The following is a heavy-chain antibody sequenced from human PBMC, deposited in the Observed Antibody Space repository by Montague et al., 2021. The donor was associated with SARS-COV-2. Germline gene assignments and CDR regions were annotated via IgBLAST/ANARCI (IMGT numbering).Heavy chain of an antibody. CDR1: GFTFNNYG. CDR3: AKASEVFWLGQFARDAFDL. V-gene: IGHV3-30*18. CDR2: ISYGGSQR. J-gene: IGHJ3*01. Sequence: SLRLSCAASGFTFNNYGIHWVRQAPGKGLEWVAVISYGGSQRFFSDSVKGRFAISRDSAQRTVFLLMNSLRVDDTAVYHCAKASEVFWLGQFARDAFDLWGQGTTVVVSS. D-gene: IGHD3-10*01.